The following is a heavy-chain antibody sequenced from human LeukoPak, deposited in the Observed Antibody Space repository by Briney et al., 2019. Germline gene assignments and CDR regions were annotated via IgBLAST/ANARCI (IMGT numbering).Heavy chain of an antibody. Sequence: SETLSLTCTVSGGSISSSSYYWGWIRQPPGKGLEWIGEINHSGSTNYNPSLKSRVTISVDTSKNQFSLKLSSVTAADTAVYYCARGPKQADWGQGTLVTVSS. J-gene: IGHJ4*02. D-gene: IGHD1/OR15-1a*01. CDR2: INHSGST. CDR3: ARGPKQAD. V-gene: IGHV4-39*07. CDR1: GGSISSSSYY.